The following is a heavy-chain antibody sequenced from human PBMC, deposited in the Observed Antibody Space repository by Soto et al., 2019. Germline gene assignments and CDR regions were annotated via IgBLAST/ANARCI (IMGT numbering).Heavy chain of an antibody. V-gene: IGHV3-7*01. J-gene: IGHJ4*02. Sequence: GGSLRLSCAASGFTFSSYWMSWVRQAPGKGLEWVANIKQDGSEKYYVDSVKGRFTISRDNAKNSLYLQMNSLRAEDTAVYYCARRIRLYQLHEGSYFDYWGQGTLVTVSS. CDR3: ARRIRLYQLHEGSYFDY. CDR2: IKQDGSEK. CDR1: GFTFSSYW. D-gene: IGHD2-2*01.